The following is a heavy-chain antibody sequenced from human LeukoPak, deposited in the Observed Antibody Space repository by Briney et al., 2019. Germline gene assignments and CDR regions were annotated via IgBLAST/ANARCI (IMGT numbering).Heavy chain of an antibody. D-gene: IGHD5-24*01. V-gene: IGHV1-46*01. Sequence: ASVKVSCKASGYTFTRYYIQWVRQAPGQGLEWMGMVNPSDGATTYAQRFQGRVTMTRDMSTTTVYMDLRSLRSEDTAVYFCAREQRWGLSGNLGGLFAMYYTYYYMDVWGRGTTVTVSS. CDR1: GYTFTRYY. CDR2: VNPSDGAT. J-gene: IGHJ6*03. CDR3: AREQRWGLSGNLGGLFAMYYTYYYMDV.